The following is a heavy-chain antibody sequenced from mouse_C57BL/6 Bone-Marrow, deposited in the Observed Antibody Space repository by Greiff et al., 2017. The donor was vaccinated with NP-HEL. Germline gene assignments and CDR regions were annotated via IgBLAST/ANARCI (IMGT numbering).Heavy chain of an antibody. CDR3: ASGDDYVLYAMGY. CDR2: IYPRSGNT. D-gene: IGHD2-4*01. CDR1: GYTFTSYG. J-gene: IGHJ4*01. V-gene: IGHV1-81*01. Sequence: VQLQQSGAELARPGASVKLSCKASGYTFTSYGISWVKQRTGQGLEWIGEIYPRSGNTYYNEKFKGKATLTADKSSSTAYMELRSLTSEDSAVYFCASGDDYVLYAMGYWGQGTSVTVSS.